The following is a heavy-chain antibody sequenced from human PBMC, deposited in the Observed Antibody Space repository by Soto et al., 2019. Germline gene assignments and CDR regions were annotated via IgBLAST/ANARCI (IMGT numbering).Heavy chain of an antibody. V-gene: IGHV4-61*01. CDR3: ARSQRGRTAFTFDY. J-gene: IGHJ4*02. D-gene: IGHD3-16*01. Sequence: KSSETLSLTCAVSGDSVSNDNYYWSWTRQPPGKGLEWIGYIYYSGTTNYNSYLKSRLSLSVDMSKNQFSLKLASVTAADTAVYFCARSQRGRTAFTFDYWGQGALVTVSS. CDR2: IYYSGTT. CDR1: GDSVSNDNYY.